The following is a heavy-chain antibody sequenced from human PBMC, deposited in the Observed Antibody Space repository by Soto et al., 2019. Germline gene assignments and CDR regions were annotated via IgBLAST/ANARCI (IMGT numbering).Heavy chain of an antibody. V-gene: IGHV4-34*01. Sequence: QVQLQQWGAGLLKPSETLSLTCAVYGGSFSGYYWSWIRQPPGKGLEWIGEINHSGSTNYNPSLKSRVTISVDTSKNQFSLKLSSVTAADTAVYYCATLLSGYSGYGITNYSYYYMDVWGKGTTVTVSS. CDR2: INHSGST. CDR1: GGSFSGYY. J-gene: IGHJ6*03. CDR3: ATLLSGYSGYGITNYSYYYMDV. D-gene: IGHD5-12*01.